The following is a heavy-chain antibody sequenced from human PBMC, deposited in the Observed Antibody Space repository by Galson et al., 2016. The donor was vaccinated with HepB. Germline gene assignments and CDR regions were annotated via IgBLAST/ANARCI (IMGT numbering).Heavy chain of an antibody. J-gene: IGHJ4*02. Sequence: SVKVSCKASGYTFSHNGIAWVRQAPGQGLEWLGWISGFNGNTNYAPKFRGRVSITTDTSTGTVFLELTSLRPDDTALYYCARDTGDFKPFYFDYWGQGTLVSVSS. CDR1: GYTFSHNG. V-gene: IGHV1-18*01. CDR2: ISGFNGNT. CDR3: ARDTGDFKPFYFDY. D-gene: IGHD3-10*01.